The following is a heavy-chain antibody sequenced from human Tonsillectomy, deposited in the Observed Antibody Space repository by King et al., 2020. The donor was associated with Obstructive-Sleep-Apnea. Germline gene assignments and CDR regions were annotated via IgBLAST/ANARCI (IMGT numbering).Heavy chain of an antibody. Sequence: QLVQSGAEVRKPGESLKISCKGSGYSFTSYWIGWVRQMPGKGLEWMGIIYPGDSDTRYSPSFQVQVTVSVDKSINTAYLQWSSLKASDTAMYYCASLNYGYSTSWYSFDYWGQGTLVTVSS. J-gene: IGHJ4*02. V-gene: IGHV5-51*01. CDR2: IYPGDSDT. D-gene: IGHD6-13*01. CDR1: GYSFTSYW. CDR3: ASLNYGYSTSWYSFDY.